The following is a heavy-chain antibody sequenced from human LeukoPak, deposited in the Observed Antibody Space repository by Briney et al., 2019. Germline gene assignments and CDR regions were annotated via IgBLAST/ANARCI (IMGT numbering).Heavy chain of an antibody. J-gene: IGHJ6*02. CDR2: ISYDGSNK. V-gene: IGHV3-30-3*01. CDR3: ARDGIDGMDV. D-gene: IGHD1-26*01. CDR1: GFTCVSYA. Sequence: PGTSLRRSGAASGFTCVSYAIHRVRQAPGQVQQWMAVISYDGSNKYYADSMKGRFTMSRDNAKNSLYLQMNSLRAEDTAVYYCARDGIDGMDVWGQGTTVTVSS.